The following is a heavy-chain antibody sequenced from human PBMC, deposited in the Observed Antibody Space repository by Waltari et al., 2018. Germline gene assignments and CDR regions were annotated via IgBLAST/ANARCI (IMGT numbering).Heavy chain of an antibody. CDR3: VRDTSTMTQQPNGMDV. CDR1: GGPYSRFG. CDR2: IVPVFGTT. D-gene: IGHD1-1*01. J-gene: IGHJ6*02. V-gene: IGHV1-69*01. Sequence: QVHLVQSGAEVKKPGSPVKVSCKAPGGPYSRFGLSWVRLAPGQGLEWLGGIVPVFGTTNYAQKFEGRVTITADESTSTVYMELSSLRSEDTAVYYCVRDTSTMTQQPNGMDVWGQGTTVTVAS.